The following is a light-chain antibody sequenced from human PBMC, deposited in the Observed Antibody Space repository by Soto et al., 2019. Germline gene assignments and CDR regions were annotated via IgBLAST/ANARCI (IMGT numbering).Light chain of an antibody. CDR2: DVT. V-gene: IGLV2-14*01. CDR1: SSDCGGYNS. CDR3: SSVTSSLTGG. Sequence: QSALTQPASVSGSPGQSITISCTGTSSDCGGYNSGSWYLQDPGKASNLMIYDVTNRPAGVSNRFSGSKAVNTASLTISGLQAEDEADYYCSSVTSSLTGGFGTGTKGTV. J-gene: IGLJ1*01.